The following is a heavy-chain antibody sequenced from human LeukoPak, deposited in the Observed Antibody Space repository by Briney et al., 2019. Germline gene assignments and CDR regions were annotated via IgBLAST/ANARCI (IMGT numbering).Heavy chain of an antibody. V-gene: IGHV3-21*01. CDR1: GFTFDSYT. J-gene: IGHJ4*02. D-gene: IGHD3-3*02. CDR2: ISRSSSYI. Sequence: PGGSPSLSRAASGFTFDSYTMYWVCQAPGKGLEWVSSISRSSSYIYYTDSVKGRFTISRDNGKRSFYLQMNSLRAEDTAVYYCARVMGLAIVDFDYWGEAFSVTVSS. CDR3: ARVMGLAIVDFDY.